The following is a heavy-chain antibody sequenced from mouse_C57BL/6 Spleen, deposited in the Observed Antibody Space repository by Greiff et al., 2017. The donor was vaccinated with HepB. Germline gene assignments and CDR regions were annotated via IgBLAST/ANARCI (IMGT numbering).Heavy chain of an antibody. J-gene: IGHJ2*01. V-gene: IGHV1-80*01. CDR3: ARYYYGHNWFDY. CDR1: GYAFSSYW. CDR2: IYPGDGDT. D-gene: IGHD2-1*01. Sequence: QVQLKESGAELVKPGASVKISCKASGYAFSSYWMNWVKQRPGKGLEWIGQIYPGDGDTNYNGKFKGKATLTADKSSSTAYMQLSSLTSEDSAVYFCARYYYGHNWFDYWGQGTTLTVSS.